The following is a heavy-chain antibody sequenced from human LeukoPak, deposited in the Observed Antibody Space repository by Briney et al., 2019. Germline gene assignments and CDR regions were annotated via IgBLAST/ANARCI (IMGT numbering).Heavy chain of an antibody. Sequence: SETLSLTCTVSGGSVSNGYYYWSWIRQPPGKGLEWIGYIFHSGSINNNPSLKSRVAISVDTSKNQFSLKLTSVTAADTAVYYCARGYYSNLVYWGQGTLVTVSS. D-gene: IGHD4-11*01. CDR3: ARGYYSNLVY. J-gene: IGHJ4*02. CDR1: GGSVSNGYYY. V-gene: IGHV4-61*01. CDR2: IFHSGSI.